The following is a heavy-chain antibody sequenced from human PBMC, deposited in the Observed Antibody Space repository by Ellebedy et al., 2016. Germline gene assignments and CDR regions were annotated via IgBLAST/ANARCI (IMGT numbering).Heavy chain of an antibody. D-gene: IGHD3-10*01. CDR3: AREGDPIIAFDI. V-gene: IGHV4-34*11. J-gene: IGHJ3*02. CDR1: GGSFSGYY. CDR2: IYHSGST. Sequence: SETLSLTXAVYGGSFSGYYWSWIRQPPGKGLEWIGSIYHSGSTNYNPSLKSRVTISVDTSKNQFSLKLSSVTAADTAVYYCAREGDPIIAFDIWGQGTMVTVSS.